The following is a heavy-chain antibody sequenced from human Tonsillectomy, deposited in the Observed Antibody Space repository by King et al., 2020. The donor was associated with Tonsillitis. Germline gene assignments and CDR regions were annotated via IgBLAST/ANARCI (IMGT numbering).Heavy chain of an antibody. D-gene: IGHD5-24*01. CDR2: ISNDGSKK. CDR1: GFIFNSYG. CDR3: AKGQLPLQIGAPADP. Sequence: VQLVESGGGVVQPGRSLRLSCAASGFIFNSYGMHWVRQAPGKGLEWVAAISNDGSKKYHAESVMGRFTISRDNANNTLSVQMNSLRAEDTAVYYCAKGQLPLQIGAPADPWGQGTLVTVSS. V-gene: IGHV3-30*18. J-gene: IGHJ5*02.